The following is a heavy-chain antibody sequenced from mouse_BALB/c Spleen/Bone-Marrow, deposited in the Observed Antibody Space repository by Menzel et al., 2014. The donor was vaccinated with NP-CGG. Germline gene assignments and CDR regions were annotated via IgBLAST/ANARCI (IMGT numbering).Heavy chain of an antibody. D-gene: IGHD2-4*01. CDR2: INPSSDYT. V-gene: IGHV1-4*01. CDR1: GYTFTSYT. CDR3: AREGLRAWFVY. Sequence: QVQLQQPGAELARPGASVKMSCKASGYTFTSYTIHWVKQRPGQGLEWIGYINPSSDYTNYNQKFKDKATLTADKSSSTAYMQLSSLTSEDSAVHYCAREGLRAWFVYWGQGTLVTVSA. J-gene: IGHJ3*01.